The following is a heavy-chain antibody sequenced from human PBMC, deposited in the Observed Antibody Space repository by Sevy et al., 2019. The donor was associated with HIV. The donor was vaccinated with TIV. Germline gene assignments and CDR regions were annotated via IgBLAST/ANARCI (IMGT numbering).Heavy chain of an antibody. CDR1: GFTFSSYG. V-gene: IGHV3-30*18. J-gene: IGHJ6*02. D-gene: IGHD5-18*01. CDR3: AKDQGGYSYGLGDYGMDV. Sequence: GGSLRLSCAASGFTFSSYGMHWVRQAPGKGLEWVAVISYDGSNKYYADSVKGRFTISRDNSKNTLYLQMNSLRAEDTAVYYCAKDQGGYSYGLGDYGMDVWGQRTTVTVSS. CDR2: ISYDGSNK.